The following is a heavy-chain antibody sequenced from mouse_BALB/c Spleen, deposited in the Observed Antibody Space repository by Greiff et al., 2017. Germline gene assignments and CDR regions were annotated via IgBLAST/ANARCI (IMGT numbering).Heavy chain of an antibody. Sequence: EVQLVESGGDLVKPGGSLKLSCAASGFTFSSYGMSWVRQTPDKRLEWVATISSGGSYTYYPDSVKGRFTISRDNAKNTLYLQMSSLKSEDTAMYYCARHVLRSPFAYWGQGTLVTVSA. CDR2: ISSGGSYT. CDR1: GFTFSSYG. V-gene: IGHV5-6*01. CDR3: ARHVLRSPFAY. D-gene: IGHD1-1*01. J-gene: IGHJ3*01.